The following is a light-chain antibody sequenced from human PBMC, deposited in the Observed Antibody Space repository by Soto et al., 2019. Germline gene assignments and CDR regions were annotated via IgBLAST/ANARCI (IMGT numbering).Light chain of an antibody. J-gene: IGKJ1*01. Sequence: EIVMTQSPDTLSVSPGETVTLSCRASQSVGTNLAWYQHKPGQSPRLLIYGASNRATGFPARFSGSGSGTEFTLSISSLQSEDFVVYYCQQYNDNWPTFGQGTKVEIK. CDR3: QQYNDNWPT. CDR2: GAS. V-gene: IGKV3-15*01. CDR1: QSVGTN.